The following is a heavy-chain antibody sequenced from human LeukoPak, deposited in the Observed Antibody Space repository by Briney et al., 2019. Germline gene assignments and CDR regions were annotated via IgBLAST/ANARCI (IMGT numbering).Heavy chain of an antibody. J-gene: IGHJ4*02. Sequence: GGSLRLSCAASGFTFSTYAVNWVRQAPGKGLEWVSAITGSGGATYYADSVKGRFTISRDNAKNSLFLQVNSLRAEDTAVYYCARGSGNAYWGQGTLVTVSS. CDR2: ITGSGGAT. CDR1: GFTFSTYA. V-gene: IGHV3-23*01. CDR3: ARGSGNAY.